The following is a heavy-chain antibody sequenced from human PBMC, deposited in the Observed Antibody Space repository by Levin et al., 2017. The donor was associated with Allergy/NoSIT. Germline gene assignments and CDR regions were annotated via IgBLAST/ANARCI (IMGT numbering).Heavy chain of an antibody. D-gene: IGHD3-3*01. CDR3: AKEGCITIFGVVFGDNCFFDY. J-gene: IGHJ4*02. Sequence: GGSLRLSCSASGFTFSSYGMHWVRQAPGKGLEWVALVSNDGSNKYYADSVKGRFTISRDNSKDTLYLQMNSLTAEDTAVYYCAKEGCITIFGVVFGDNCFFDYWGQGTLVTVSS. V-gene: IGHV3-30*18. CDR1: GFTFSSYG. CDR2: VSNDGSNK.